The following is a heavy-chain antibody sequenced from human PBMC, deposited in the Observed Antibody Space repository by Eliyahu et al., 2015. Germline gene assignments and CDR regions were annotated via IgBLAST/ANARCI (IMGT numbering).Heavy chain of an antibody. V-gene: IGHV3-48*02. CDR3: AREEYSYGSSFYFDY. CDR1: GFXFSXYS. CDR2: ISSSSSTI. J-gene: IGHJ4*02. D-gene: IGHD5-18*01. Sequence: EVQLVESGGGLVQPGXSLXXSCAAXGFXFSXYSMNWVRQAPGKGLEWISYISSSSSTIYYADSVKGRFTISRDNAKNSLYLQMNSLRDEDTAVYYCAREEYSYGSSFYFDYWGQGTLVTVSS.